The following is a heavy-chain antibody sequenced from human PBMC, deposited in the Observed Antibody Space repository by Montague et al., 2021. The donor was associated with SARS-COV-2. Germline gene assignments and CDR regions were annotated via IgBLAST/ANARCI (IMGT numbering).Heavy chain of an antibody. CDR1: GFTFSSYA. V-gene: IGHV3-23*01. CDR3: AKDRGGNSDWYFDL. D-gene: IGHD4-23*01. J-gene: IGHJ2*01. Sequence: YRSLSWAASGFTFSSYAMSWVRQAPGKGLEWVSGISSSGGHTYYADSVKGRSTISRDNSKNTLYLQMNSLGAEDTAVYYCAKDRGGNSDWYFDLWGRGTLVIGSS. CDR2: ISSSGGHT.